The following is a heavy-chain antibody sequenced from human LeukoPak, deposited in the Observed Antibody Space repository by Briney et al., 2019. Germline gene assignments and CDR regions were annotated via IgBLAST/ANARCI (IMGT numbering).Heavy chain of an antibody. CDR2: INHSGST. CDR3: ARGRSSRW. CDR1: GGSLSGYY. V-gene: IGHV4-34*01. J-gene: IGHJ4*02. Sequence: PSETLSLTCAVYGGSLSGYYWSWIRQPPGKGLEWIGEINHSGSTNYNPSLKSRVTISVDTSKNQFSLKLSSVTAADTAVYYCARGRSSRWWGQGTLVTVSS. D-gene: IGHD5-24*01.